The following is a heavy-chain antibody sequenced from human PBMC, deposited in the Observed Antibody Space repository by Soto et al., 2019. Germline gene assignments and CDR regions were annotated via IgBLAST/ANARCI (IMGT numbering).Heavy chain of an antibody. CDR1: GYSISSSNW. CDR2: IYYSGTT. J-gene: IGHJ5*02. D-gene: IGHD3-22*01. CDR3: ARQYYYDSSGYSPTNWFDP. Sequence: PSETLSFTCAVSGYSISSSNWWGWIRQPPGKGLEWIGYIYYSGTTYYNPFLKSRVTISVDTSKNQFSLKLSSVTAADTAVYYCARQYYYDSSGYSPTNWFDPWGQGTLVTVSS. V-gene: IGHV4-28*01.